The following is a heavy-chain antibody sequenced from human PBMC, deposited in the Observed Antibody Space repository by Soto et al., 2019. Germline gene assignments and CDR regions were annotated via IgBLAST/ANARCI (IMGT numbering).Heavy chain of an antibody. D-gene: IGHD5-12*01. V-gene: IGHV3-74*01. CDR1: GFSFNTYW. CDR3: ATVATNSYDWFDP. J-gene: IGHJ5*02. Sequence: EVHLVESGGTLVQPGGSLRLSCAASGFSFNTYWMHWVRQAPGKGLVWVSRINSDGTKTTYADSVKGRFTISRDNAKNTVYLQMNSLRAEDTAVYYCATVATNSYDWFDPWVQGTLVTVSS. CDR2: INSDGTKT.